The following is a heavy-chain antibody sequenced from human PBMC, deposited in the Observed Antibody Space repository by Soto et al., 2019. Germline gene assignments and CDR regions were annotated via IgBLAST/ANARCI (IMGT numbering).Heavy chain of an antibody. CDR1: GGSISSYY. V-gene: IGHV4-59*01. D-gene: IGHD4-17*01. CDR3: ARVGRDYGDSIYYYGMDV. CDR2: IYYSGST. Sequence: SETLSLTSTVSGGSISSYYWSWIRQPPVKGLEWIGYIYYSGSTNYNPSLKSRVTISVDTSKNQFSLKLSSVTAADTAVYYCARVGRDYGDSIYYYGMDVWGQGTTVT. J-gene: IGHJ6*02.